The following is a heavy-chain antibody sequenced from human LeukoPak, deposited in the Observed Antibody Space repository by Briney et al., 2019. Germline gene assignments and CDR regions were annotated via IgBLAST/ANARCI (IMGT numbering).Heavy chain of an antibody. CDR2: SYYSGTT. J-gene: IGHJ4*02. Sequence: PSETLSLTCTVSGGSISGGGNYWSWIRQHPGKGLEWIGYSYYSGTTYYNPSLKSRVTISLDTSKNQFSLRLNSVTATDTAVYYCATGGATSIDYWGQGTLVTVSS. D-gene: IGHD1-26*01. CDR1: GGSISGGGNY. CDR3: ATGGATSIDY. V-gene: IGHV4-31*03.